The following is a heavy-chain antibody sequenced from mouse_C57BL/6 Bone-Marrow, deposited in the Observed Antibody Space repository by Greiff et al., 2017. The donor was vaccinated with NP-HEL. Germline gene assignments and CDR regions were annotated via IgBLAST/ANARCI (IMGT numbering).Heavy chain of an antibody. V-gene: IGHV1-64*01. D-gene: IGHD3-3*01. Sequence: QVQLQQPGAELVKPGASVKLSCKASGYTFTSYWMHWVKQRPGQGLEWIGMIYPNSGSTYYNEKFKSKATLTVDQYLRTAYMQLSSLTSEDSAVDYCARRAYGFAYWGQGTLVTVSA. CDR2: IYPNSGST. J-gene: IGHJ3*01. CDR1: GYTFTSYW. CDR3: ARRAYGFAY.